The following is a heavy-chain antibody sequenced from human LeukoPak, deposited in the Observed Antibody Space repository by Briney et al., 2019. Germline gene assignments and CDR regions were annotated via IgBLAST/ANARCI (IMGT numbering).Heavy chain of an antibody. CDR3: ARALGYCSSTSCYPPDY. Sequence: GRSLRLSCAASGFTFSSYGMHWVRQAPGKGLEWVAVISYDGSNKYYADSVKGRFTISRDNSKNTLYLQMNSLRAEDTAVYYCARALGYCSSTSCYPPDYWGQGTLVTVSS. CDR2: ISYDGSNK. V-gene: IGHV3-30*03. J-gene: IGHJ4*02. CDR1: GFTFSSYG. D-gene: IGHD2-2*01.